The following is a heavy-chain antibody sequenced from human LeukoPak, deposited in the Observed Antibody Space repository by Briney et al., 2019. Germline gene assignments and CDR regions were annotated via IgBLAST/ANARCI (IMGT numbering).Heavy chain of an antibody. D-gene: IGHD3-3*01. J-gene: IGHJ6*03. V-gene: IGHV4-59*11. CDR2: IYYSGST. CDR3: ARVLGTYYDFWSGYSPYMDV. CDR1: GGSISSHY. Sequence: SETLSLTCTVSGGSISSHYWSWIRQPPGKGLEWIGYIYYSGSTNYNPSLKSRVTISVDTSKNQFSLKLSSVTAADTAVYYCARVLGTYYDFWSGYSPYMDVWGKGTMVTVSS.